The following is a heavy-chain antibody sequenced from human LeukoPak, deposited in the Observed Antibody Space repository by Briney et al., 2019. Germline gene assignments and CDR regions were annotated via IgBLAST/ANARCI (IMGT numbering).Heavy chain of an antibody. CDR2: FDYRGRT. CDR1: GGSISSGSHY. Sequence: PSETLSLTCTVSGGSISSGSHYWGWIRQPPGKGLEWIGSFDYRGRTYYNTSLKSRVTIFVDTSKNQCSLKVSSVTAADTAVYYCASSPLTSSIAAVDYWGQGTLVTVSS. J-gene: IGHJ4*02. V-gene: IGHV4-39*01. D-gene: IGHD6-13*01. CDR3: ASSPLTSSIAAVDY.